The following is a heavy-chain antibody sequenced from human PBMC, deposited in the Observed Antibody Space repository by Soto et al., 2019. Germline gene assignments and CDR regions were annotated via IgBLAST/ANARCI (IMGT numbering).Heavy chain of an antibody. Sequence: PSETLSLTCTVSGGSVSSGSYYWSWIRQPPGKGLEWIGYIYYSGSTNYNPSLKSRVTISVDTSKNQFSLKLSSVTAADTAVYYCARDNVVIANYYYYGMDVWGQGTTVTVS. V-gene: IGHV4-61*01. D-gene: IGHD3-22*01. J-gene: IGHJ6*02. CDR2: IYYSGST. CDR1: GGSVSSGSYY. CDR3: ARDNVVIANYYYYGMDV.